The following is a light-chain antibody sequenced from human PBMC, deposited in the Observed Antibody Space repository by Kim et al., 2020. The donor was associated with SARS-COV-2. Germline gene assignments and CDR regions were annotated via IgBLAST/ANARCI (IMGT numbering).Light chain of an antibody. CDR2: GKN. CDR3: NSRDSSGNHYV. J-gene: IGLJ1*01. Sequence: SSELTQDPAVSVALGQTVRITCKGDSLRSYYASRYQQKPGQAPVLVIYGKNNRPSGIPDRFSGSSSGNTASLTITGAQAEDESDYYCNSRDSSGNHYVFGTGTKVTVL. V-gene: IGLV3-19*01. CDR1: SLRSYY.